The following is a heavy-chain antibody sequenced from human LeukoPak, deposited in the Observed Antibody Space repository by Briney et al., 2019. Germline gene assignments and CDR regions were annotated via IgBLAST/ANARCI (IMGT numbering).Heavy chain of an antibody. V-gene: IGHV4-59*08. CDR2: IYYRGST. CDR1: GGSISSYY. Sequence: SETLSLTCTVSGGSISSYYWSWIRQPPGKGLEWIGYIYYRGSTNYNPSLKSRVTISVDTSKNQFSLKLSSVTAADTAVYYCARASITMVRGVPGWFDPWGQGTLVTVSS. J-gene: IGHJ5*02. CDR3: ARASITMVRGVPGWFDP. D-gene: IGHD3-10*01.